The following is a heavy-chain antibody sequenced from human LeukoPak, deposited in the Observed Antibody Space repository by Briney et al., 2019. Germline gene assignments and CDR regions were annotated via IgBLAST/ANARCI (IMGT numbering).Heavy chain of an antibody. V-gene: IGHV3-48*03. CDR2: ISSGGSTV. J-gene: IGHJ4*02. D-gene: IGHD3-10*01. CDR1: GFTFSNYE. Sequence: GGSLRLSCAASGFTFSNYEMHWVRRAPGKGLEWVSYISSGGSTVYYADSVKGRFTVSRDNAKNSLYLQVSSLRAEDTAVYYCARGGPFVEYWGQGTLVIVSS. CDR3: ARGGPFVEY.